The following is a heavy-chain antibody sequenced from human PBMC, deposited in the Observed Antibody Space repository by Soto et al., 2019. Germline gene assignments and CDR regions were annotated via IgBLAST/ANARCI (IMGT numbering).Heavy chain of an antibody. CDR3: AREGYNFGPFDY. Sequence: PSETLSLTCSVSGDSISSYYWNWIRRPPGMGLEWIASISYSGTTNYNSSLKSRVTISIDTSKNQFSLKFNSVTAADTAVYYCAREGYNFGPFDYWGQGALVTVSS. V-gene: IGHV4-59*01. D-gene: IGHD5-18*01. CDR1: GDSISSYY. J-gene: IGHJ4*02. CDR2: ISYSGTT.